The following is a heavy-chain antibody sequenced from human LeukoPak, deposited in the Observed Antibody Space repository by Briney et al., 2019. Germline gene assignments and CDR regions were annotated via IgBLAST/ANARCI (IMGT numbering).Heavy chain of an antibody. CDR2: ISAYNGNT. D-gene: IGHD1-26*01. Sequence: ASVTVSCKASGYTFTSYGISWVRQAPGQGLEWMGWISAYNGNTNYAQKLQGRVTMTTDTSTSTAYMELRSLRSDDTAVYYCARTYEEWDRYCYMDVWGKGTTVTVSS. CDR3: ARTYEEWDRYCYMDV. CDR1: GYTFTSYG. J-gene: IGHJ6*03. V-gene: IGHV1-18*01.